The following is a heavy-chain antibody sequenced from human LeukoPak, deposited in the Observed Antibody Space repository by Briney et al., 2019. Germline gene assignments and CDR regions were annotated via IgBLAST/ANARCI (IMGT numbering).Heavy chain of an antibody. D-gene: IGHD3-3*01. CDR2: IYYSGST. CDR3: ARDPIFGVVKNAFDI. Sequence: PSETLSLTCTVSGGSISSSGYYWGWIRQPPGKGLEWIGSIYYSGSTYNNPSLKSRVTISVDTSKNQFSLKLSSVTAADTAVYYCARDPIFGVVKNAFDIWGQGTMVTVSS. J-gene: IGHJ3*02. V-gene: IGHV4-39*07. CDR1: GGSISSSGYY.